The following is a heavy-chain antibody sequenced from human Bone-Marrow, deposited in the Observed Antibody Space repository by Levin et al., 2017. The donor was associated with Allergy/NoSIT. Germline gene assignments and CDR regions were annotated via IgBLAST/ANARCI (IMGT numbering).Heavy chain of an antibody. CDR3: ARGRHCSSTSCRNWFDP. CDR1: GYTFTSYD. D-gene: IGHD2-2*01. V-gene: IGHV1-8*01. J-gene: IGHJ5*02. CDR2: MNPNSGNT. Sequence: KSGGSLRLSCKASGYTFTSYDINWVRQATGQGLEWMGWMNPNSGNTGYAQKFQGRVTMTRNTSISTAYMELSSLRSEDTAVYYCARGRHCSSTSCRNWFDPWGQGTLVTVSS.